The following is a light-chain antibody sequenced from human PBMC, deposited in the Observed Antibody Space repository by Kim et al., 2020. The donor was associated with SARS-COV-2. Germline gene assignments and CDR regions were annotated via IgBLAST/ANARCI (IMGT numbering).Light chain of an antibody. Sequence: PAERATLPCRASQGVSSSYLAWYQQKPGQAPRLLIYGASSRATGIPDRFSGSGFGTDFTFTISRLEPEDFAVYYWQQYGSPPFMYSFGQETKLEI. J-gene: IGKJ2*03. CDR3: QQYGSPPFMYS. V-gene: IGKV3-20*01. CDR2: GAS. CDR1: QGVSSSY.